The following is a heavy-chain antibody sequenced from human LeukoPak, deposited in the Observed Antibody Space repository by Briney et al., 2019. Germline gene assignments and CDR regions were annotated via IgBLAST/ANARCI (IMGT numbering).Heavy chain of an antibody. Sequence: GGYLRLSCAASGFTFSSYGMHWVRQAPGKGLERVAFIRYDGSNKYYADSVKGRFTISRDNSKNTLYLQMNSLRAEDTAVYYCARGLRRLGAVAEGSDYWGQGTLVTVSS. D-gene: IGHD6-19*01. V-gene: IGHV3-30*02. CDR3: ARGLRRLGAVAEGSDY. J-gene: IGHJ4*02. CDR2: IRYDGSNK. CDR1: GFTFSSYG.